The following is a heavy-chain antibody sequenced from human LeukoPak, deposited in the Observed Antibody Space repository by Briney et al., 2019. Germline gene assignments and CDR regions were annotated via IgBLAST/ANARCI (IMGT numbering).Heavy chain of an antibody. CDR3: ARGVTKLDY. CDR1: GGSFGGYY. V-gene: IGHV4-34*01. Sequence: SETLSLTCAVYGGSFGGYYWSWIRQPPGKGLEWIGEINHSGSTNYNPSLKSRVTISVDTSKNQFSLKLSSVTAADTAVYYCARGVTKLDYWGQGTLVTVSS. CDR2: INHSGST. J-gene: IGHJ4*02. D-gene: IGHD4-11*01.